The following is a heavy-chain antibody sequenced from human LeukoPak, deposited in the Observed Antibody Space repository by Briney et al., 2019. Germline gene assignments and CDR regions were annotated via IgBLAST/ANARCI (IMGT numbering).Heavy chain of an antibody. J-gene: IGHJ4*02. V-gene: IGHV3-20*04. D-gene: IGHD5-18*01. Sequence: GGSLRLSCAASGFTFDDYGMSWVRQAPGKGLEWVSGINWNGGSTGYADSVKGRFTISRDNSKNTLYLQMNSLRAEDTAVYYCARDRRTAMATVYFDYWGQGTLVTVSS. CDR3: ARDRRTAMATVYFDY. CDR2: INWNGGST. CDR1: GFTFDDYG.